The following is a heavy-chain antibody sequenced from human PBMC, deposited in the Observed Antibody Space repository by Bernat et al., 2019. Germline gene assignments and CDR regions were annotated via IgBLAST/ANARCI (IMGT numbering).Heavy chain of an antibody. J-gene: IGHJ4*02. CDR3: ARGGGAYCGGDCVRAFDS. D-gene: IGHD2-21*01. CDR1: GFTVSSDY. Sequence: EVQLVESGGGLIQPGGSLRLSCAASGFTVSSDYMSWVRQAPGKGLEWVSVIYAGGNAYHSDSVKGRFFISRDNSKNTLFLQMNSLRDDDTAVYYCARGGGAYCGGDCVRAFDSWGQGALVTVSS. V-gene: IGHV3-53*01. CDR2: IYAGGNA.